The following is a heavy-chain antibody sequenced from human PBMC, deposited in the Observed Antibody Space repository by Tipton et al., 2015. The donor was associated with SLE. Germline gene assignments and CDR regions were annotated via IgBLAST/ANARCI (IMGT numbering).Heavy chain of an antibody. D-gene: IGHD3-10*01. V-gene: IGHV4-4*07. Sequence: TLSLTCSVSGGSISGFYWSWIRQPAGKGLEWIGRIYTSENTNYNLSLKSRVTMSVDTSKNQFSLKLSSVTAADTAIYYCASPGGGSGSFDAFDIWGQGTMVTVSS. CDR3: ASPGGGSGSFDAFDI. CDR2: IYTSENT. CDR1: GGSISGFY. J-gene: IGHJ3*02.